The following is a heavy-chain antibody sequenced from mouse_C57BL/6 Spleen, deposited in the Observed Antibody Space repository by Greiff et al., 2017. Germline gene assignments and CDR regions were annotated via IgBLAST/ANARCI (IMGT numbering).Heavy chain of an antibody. D-gene: IGHD4-1*01. Sequence: QVQLQQSGAELARPGASVKLSCKASGYTFTSYGISWVKQRTGQGLEWIGEIYPRSGNTYYNEKFKGKATLTADKSSSTAYMELRSLTSEDSAVYVCARERTGTGFAYWGQGTLVTVSA. J-gene: IGHJ3*01. CDR1: GYTFTSYG. V-gene: IGHV1-81*01. CDR2: IYPRSGNT. CDR3: ARERTGTGFAY.